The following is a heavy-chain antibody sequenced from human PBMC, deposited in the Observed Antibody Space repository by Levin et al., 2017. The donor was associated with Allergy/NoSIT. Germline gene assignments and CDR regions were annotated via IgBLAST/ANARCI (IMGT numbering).Heavy chain of an antibody. D-gene: IGHD3-10*01. Sequence: KISCKASGGTFSSYAISWVRQAPGQGLEWMGGIIPIFGTANYAQKFQGRVTITADKSTSTAYMELSSLRSEDTAVYYCARDGELGYYGMDVWGQGTAVTVSS. J-gene: IGHJ6*02. V-gene: IGHV1-69*06. CDR2: IIPIFGTA. CDR3: ARDGELGYYGMDV. CDR1: GGTFSSYA.